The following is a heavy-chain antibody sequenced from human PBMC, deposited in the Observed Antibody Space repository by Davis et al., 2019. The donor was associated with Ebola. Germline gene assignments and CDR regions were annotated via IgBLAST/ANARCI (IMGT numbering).Heavy chain of an antibody. J-gene: IGHJ4*02. CDR2: INTGGGSF. CDR3: ATSGYCSGGSCPRQFDS. CDR1: GFIFSDYY. V-gene: IGHV3-11*01. Sequence: GESLKISCAASGFIFSDYYMSWIRQAPGKGLEWVSYINTGGGSFFYGDSVKGRFTISRDYAKNSLFLQMNSLRAEDTAVYYCATSGYCSGGSCPRQFDSWGQGTLVTVSS. D-gene: IGHD2-15*01.